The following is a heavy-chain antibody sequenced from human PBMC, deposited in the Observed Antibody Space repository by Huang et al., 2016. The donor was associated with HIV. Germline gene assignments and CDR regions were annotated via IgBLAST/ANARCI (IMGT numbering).Heavy chain of an antibody. D-gene: IGHD2-21*02. V-gene: IGHV4-34*02. CDR3: ARGLRVCRGGDCCPTHFQH. CDR1: GGSFSGYQ. CDR2: INHSGRS. Sequence: QVRLEQWGAGLLKPSETLSLTCAVYGGSFSGYQWTWIRQSPGKGLEWIGEINHSGRSTYNPALKTRVTITGDRSKNEFSLKMTSLTVTDTAVYFCARGLRVCRGGDCCPTHFQHGSQG. J-gene: IGHJ1*01.